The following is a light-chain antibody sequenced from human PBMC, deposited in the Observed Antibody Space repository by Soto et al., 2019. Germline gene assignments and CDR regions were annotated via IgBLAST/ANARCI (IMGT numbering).Light chain of an antibody. J-gene: IGKJ1*01. Sequence: DIQMTQSPSSLSASVGDRVTITCRASQSINKYLNWYQQKPGKAPELLIYGASSLQSGVPLRFSGSGSGTDFTLTIGSLQPEDFATYYCQQSYSTPWTFGQGTKVEIK. V-gene: IGKV1-39*01. CDR2: GAS. CDR3: QQSYSTPWT. CDR1: QSINKY.